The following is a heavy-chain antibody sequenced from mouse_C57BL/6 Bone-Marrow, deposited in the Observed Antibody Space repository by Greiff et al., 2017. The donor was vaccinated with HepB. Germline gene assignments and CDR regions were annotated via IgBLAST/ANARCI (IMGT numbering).Heavy chain of an antibody. V-gene: IGHV5-12*01. J-gene: IGHJ4*01. CDR2: ISNGGGST. Sequence: EVKVVESGGGLVQPGGSLKLSCAASGFTFSDYYMYWVRQTPEKRLEWVAYISNGGGSTYYPDTVKGRFTISRDNAKNTLYLQMSRLKSEDTAMYYCARRPFITTYYAMDYWGQGTSVTVSS. D-gene: IGHD1-1*01. CDR1: GFTFSDYY. CDR3: ARRPFITTYYAMDY.